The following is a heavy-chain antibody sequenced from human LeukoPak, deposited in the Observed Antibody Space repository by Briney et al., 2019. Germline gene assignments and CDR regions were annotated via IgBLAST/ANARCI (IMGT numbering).Heavy chain of an antibody. CDR3: ATVLYSSDAFDI. D-gene: IGHD2-8*01. CDR1: GCTFTTYA. Sequence: ASVKVSCKASGCTFTTYAIHWVRQAPGQRLEWMGWINAGDGNTKYSQEFQGRVTITADTSASTAYMELSSLRSEDTAVYYCATVLYSSDAFDIWGQGTMVTVSS. J-gene: IGHJ3*02. CDR2: INAGDGNT. V-gene: IGHV1-3*03.